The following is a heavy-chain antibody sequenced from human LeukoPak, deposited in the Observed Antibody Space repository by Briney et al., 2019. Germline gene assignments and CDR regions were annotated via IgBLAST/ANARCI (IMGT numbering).Heavy chain of an antibody. D-gene: IGHD2-21*02. V-gene: IGHV1-69*05. Sequence: SVKVSCKASGGTFSSYAISWVRQAPGQGLEWMGGIIPIFGTANYAQKFQGRATITTDESTSTAYMELSSLRSEDTAVYYCAGRSVVVTAIRYYFDYWGQGTLVTVSS. J-gene: IGHJ4*02. CDR3: AGRSVVVTAIRYYFDY. CDR1: GGTFSSYA. CDR2: IIPIFGTA.